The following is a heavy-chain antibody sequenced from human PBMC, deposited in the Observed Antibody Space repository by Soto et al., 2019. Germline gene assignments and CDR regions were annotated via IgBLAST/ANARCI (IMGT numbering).Heavy chain of an antibody. V-gene: IGHV3-21*01. CDR1: GFTFSSYA. D-gene: IGHD2-2*02. J-gene: IGHJ6*02. CDR3: ARDLQLLYSLQFYYGMDV. Sequence: GGSLRLSCVASGFTFSSYAMSWVRQAPGKGLEWVSTISSNSAYIYYTDALRGRFTISRDNAKNSLHLQMNSLRDEDTAVYYCARDLQLLYSLQFYYGMDVWGQGTTVTVS. CDR2: ISSNSAYI.